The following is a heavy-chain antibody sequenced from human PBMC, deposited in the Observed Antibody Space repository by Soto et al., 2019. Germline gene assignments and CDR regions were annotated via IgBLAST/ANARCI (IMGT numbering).Heavy chain of an antibody. Sequence: SETLSLTCTVSGGSISSNYWSWIRQPPGKGLEWIGYIYYSGSTNYNPSLKSRVTISVDTSKNQFSLKLSSVTAADTAVYYCASADILTGYVDYWGQGTLVTVSS. CDR3: ASADILTGYVDY. D-gene: IGHD3-9*01. V-gene: IGHV4-59*08. J-gene: IGHJ4*02. CDR1: GGSISSNY. CDR2: IYYSGST.